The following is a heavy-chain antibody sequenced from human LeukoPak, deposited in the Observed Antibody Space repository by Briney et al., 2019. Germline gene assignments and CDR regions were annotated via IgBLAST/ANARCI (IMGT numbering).Heavy chain of an antibody. CDR3: AKEEGILNSGNVDY. V-gene: IGHV3-23*01. CDR2: ISGSGGST. Sequence: GGSLGLSCAASGFTSSSYAMSWVRQAPGKGLEWVSAISGSGGSTYYADSVKGRFTISRDNSKNTLYLQMNSLRAEDTAVYYCAKEEGILNSGNVDYWGQGTLVTVSS. CDR1: GFTSSSYA. D-gene: IGHD2-15*01. J-gene: IGHJ4*02.